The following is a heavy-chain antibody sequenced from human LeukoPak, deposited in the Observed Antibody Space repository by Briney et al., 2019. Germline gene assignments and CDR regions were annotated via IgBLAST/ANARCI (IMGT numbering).Heavy chain of an antibody. CDR2: IYYSGST. Sequence: SETLSLTCTVSGGSISSYYWSWIRQPPGKGLEWIGYIYYSGSTNYNPSLKSRATISVDTSKNQFSLKLSSVTAADTAVYYCARAVAATHFDYWGQGTLVTVSS. CDR1: GGSISSYY. J-gene: IGHJ4*02. CDR3: ARAVAATHFDY. V-gene: IGHV4-59*01. D-gene: IGHD6-19*01.